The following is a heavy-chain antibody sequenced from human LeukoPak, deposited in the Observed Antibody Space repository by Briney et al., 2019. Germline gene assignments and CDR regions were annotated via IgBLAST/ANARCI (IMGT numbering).Heavy chain of an antibody. J-gene: IGHJ5*02. V-gene: IGHV3-21*01. CDR3: ARLGLEVGGPNWFDP. Sequence: GGSLRLSCAASGFTFSSYSMNWVRQAPGKGLEWVSSISSSSSYIYYADSVKGRFTISRDNAKNSLYLQMNSLRVEDTAVYYCARLGLEVGGPNWFDPWGQGTLVTVSS. CDR2: ISSSSSYI. D-gene: IGHD1-1*01. CDR1: GFTFSSYS.